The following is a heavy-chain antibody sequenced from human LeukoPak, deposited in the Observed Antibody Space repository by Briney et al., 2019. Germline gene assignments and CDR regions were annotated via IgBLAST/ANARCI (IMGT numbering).Heavy chain of an antibody. CDR2: NYSSGST. CDR3: ARGPQVATDAAFHF. Sequence: SETLSLTCTVSGGSINSHYWRWIRQPAGEGLEWIGRNYSSGSTNYNPSLKSRVTMSVDVSKNQFSLKLTSVTAADTAMYYCARGPQVATDAAFHFWGQGTLVTVSS. D-gene: IGHD2-15*01. V-gene: IGHV4-4*07. CDR1: GGSINSHY. J-gene: IGHJ4*02.